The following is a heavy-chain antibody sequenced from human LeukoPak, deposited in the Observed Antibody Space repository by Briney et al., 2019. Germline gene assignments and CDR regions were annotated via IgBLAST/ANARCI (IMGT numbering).Heavy chain of an antibody. Sequence: PGGSLRLSCAASGFTFSSYAMTWVRQAPGKGLEWVSVISGSGDSTYYADSVKGRFTISRDNSKNTLYLQMNSLRAEDTAVYYCAKDPFYYYDSSGYNDYWGQGTLVTVSS. CDR1: GFTFSSYA. CDR3: AKDPFYYYDSSGYNDY. CDR2: ISGSGDST. V-gene: IGHV3-23*01. D-gene: IGHD3-22*01. J-gene: IGHJ4*02.